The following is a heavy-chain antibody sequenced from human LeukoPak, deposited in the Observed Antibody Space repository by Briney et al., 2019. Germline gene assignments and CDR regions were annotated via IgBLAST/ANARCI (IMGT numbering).Heavy chain of an antibody. CDR3: AKEGYSRGYYSYYYMDV. CDR2: ISSSSRYI. Sequence: KSGGSLRLSCAASEFTFSSYSMNRVRQAPGTGLEWVSFISSSSRYIYYADSVKGRFTISRDNAANSLYLQMNSLRAEDTAVYYCAKEGYSRGYYSYYYMDVCGKGTTVTVSS. D-gene: IGHD6-13*01. CDR1: EFTFSSYS. J-gene: IGHJ6*03. V-gene: IGHV3-21*01.